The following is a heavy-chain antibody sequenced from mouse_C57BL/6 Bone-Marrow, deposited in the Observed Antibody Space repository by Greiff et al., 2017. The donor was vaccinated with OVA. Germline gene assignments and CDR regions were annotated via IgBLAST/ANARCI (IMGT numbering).Heavy chain of an antibody. D-gene: IGHD1-1*01. Sequence: VKLMESGPGLVQPSQSLSITCTVSGFSLTSYGVHWVRQSPGKGLEWLGVIWSGGSTDYNAAFISRLSISKDNSKSQVFFKMNSLQADDTAIDYCARNGSSRYWYFDVWGTGTTVTVSS. CDR3: ARNGSSRYWYFDV. CDR1: GFSLTSYG. CDR2: IWSGGST. V-gene: IGHV2-2*01. J-gene: IGHJ1*03.